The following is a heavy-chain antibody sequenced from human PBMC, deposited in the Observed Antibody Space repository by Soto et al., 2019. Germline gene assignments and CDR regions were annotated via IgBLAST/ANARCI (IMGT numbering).Heavy chain of an antibody. CDR2: VNWNGGST. D-gene: IGHD3-3*01. CDR3: ARVPRYDFWSGFDY. V-gene: IGHV3-20*03. CDR1: GFSFRSYL. J-gene: IGHJ4*02. Sequence: GGSLKLSFAAPGFSFRSYLMHWVRPVPGKGLEWVSGVNWNGGSTGYVESVKGRFTISRDNAKNSLYLLMNSLRAEDTALYYCARVPRYDFWSGFDYWGQGTVVTVSS.